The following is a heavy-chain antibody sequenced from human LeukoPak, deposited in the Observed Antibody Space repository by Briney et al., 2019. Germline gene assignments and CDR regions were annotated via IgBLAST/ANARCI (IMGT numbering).Heavy chain of an antibody. J-gene: IGHJ4*02. CDR2: IRNDGRNK. Sequence: GGSLRLSCAASGFTFSSYWMSWVRQAPGKGLEWVAFIRNDGRNKRYADSVKGRFTISRDNSKNTLYLQMNTLRAEDTALYYCAKDLNYGDLLDYWGQGTLVTVSS. V-gene: IGHV3-30*02. CDR1: GFTFSSYW. D-gene: IGHD4-17*01. CDR3: AKDLNYGDLLDY.